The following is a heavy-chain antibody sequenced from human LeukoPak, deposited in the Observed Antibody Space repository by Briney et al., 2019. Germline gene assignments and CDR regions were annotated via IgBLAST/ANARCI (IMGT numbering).Heavy chain of an antibody. V-gene: IGHV3-33*08. Sequence: AQSRRLSCAASAFTFTSYSMSCVRQVPGKVIEWAAVIWSVGTNNLYADSGKGRFTISRDNSDKTLYLQMNSLRANDTSVNYCERGYRYVSPWGQGTLVTVSS. J-gene: IGHJ4*02. CDR2: IWSVGTNN. CDR1: AFTFTSYS. CDR3: ERGYRYVSP. D-gene: IGHD5-18*01.